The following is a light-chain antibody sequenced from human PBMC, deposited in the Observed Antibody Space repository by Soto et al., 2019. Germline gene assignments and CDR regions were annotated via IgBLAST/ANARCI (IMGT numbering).Light chain of an antibody. V-gene: IGLV2-14*01. Sequence: QSALTQPASVSGSPGQSITISCTGTSSDVGGYNYVSWYQQHPGKAPKLMIYEVSNRPSGVSNRFSGSKSGNTASLTISGLQAEDEADYYCSSDTSSDVVFGGGTQLTVL. CDR2: EVS. J-gene: IGLJ2*01. CDR3: SSDTSSDVV. CDR1: SSDVGGYNY.